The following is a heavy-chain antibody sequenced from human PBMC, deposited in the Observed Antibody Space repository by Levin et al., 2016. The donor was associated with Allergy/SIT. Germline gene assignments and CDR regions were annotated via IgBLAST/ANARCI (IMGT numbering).Heavy chain of an antibody. D-gene: IGHD3-3*01. CDR2: ISGSGGST. Sequence: GGSLRLSCAASGFTFSSYAMSWVRQAPGKGLEWVSAISGSGGSTYYADSVKGRFTISRDNSKNTLYLQMNSLRAEDTAVYYCAKDGPGNYDFWSEGPDPWGQGTLVTVSS. V-gene: IGHV3-23*01. CDR1: GFTFSSYA. CDR3: AKDGPGNYDFWSEGPDP. J-gene: IGHJ5*02.